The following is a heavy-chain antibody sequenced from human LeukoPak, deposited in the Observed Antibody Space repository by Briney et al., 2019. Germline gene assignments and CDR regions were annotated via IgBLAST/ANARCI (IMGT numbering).Heavy chain of an antibody. CDR3: ARQRGDILTGYYIPRGFDY. Sequence: GGSLRLYCVASGCTFSTYEMTWVRQAPGKGLEWVSYSSGSGNTIYYADSVKGRFTISRDNAKNSLYLQMNSLRAEDTAVYYCARQRGDILTGYYIPRGFDYWGQGTLVTVSS. V-gene: IGHV3-48*03. D-gene: IGHD3-9*01. CDR1: GCTFSTYE. J-gene: IGHJ4*02. CDR2: SSGSGNTI.